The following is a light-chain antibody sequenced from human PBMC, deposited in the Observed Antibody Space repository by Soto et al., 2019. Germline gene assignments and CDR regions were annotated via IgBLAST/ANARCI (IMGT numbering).Light chain of an antibody. J-gene: IGKJ1*01. V-gene: IGKV1-5*03. CDR1: QTISSW. CDR2: KAS. CDR3: QHYNSYSEA. Sequence: DIQMTQSPSTLSGSVGDRVTITCRASQTISSWLVWYQQKPGKAPKLLIYKASTLKSGVPSRFSGSGSGTEFTLTIRSLQPDDFATYYCQHYNSYSEAFGQGTKVELK.